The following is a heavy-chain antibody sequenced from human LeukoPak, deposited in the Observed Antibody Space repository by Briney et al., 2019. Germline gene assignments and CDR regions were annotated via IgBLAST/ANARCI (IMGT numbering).Heavy chain of an antibody. J-gene: IGHJ5*02. CDR1: GGSISSYY. D-gene: IGHD2-2*01. CDR3: ARVGGRAYQLLGNWFDP. Sequence: SETLSLTCTVSGGSISSYYWSWIRQPPGKGLEWIGYIYYSGSTNYNPSLKSRVTISVDTSKNQFSLKLSSVTAADTAVYYCARVGGRAYQLLGNWFDPWGQGTLVTVSS. CDR2: IYYSGST. V-gene: IGHV4-59*01.